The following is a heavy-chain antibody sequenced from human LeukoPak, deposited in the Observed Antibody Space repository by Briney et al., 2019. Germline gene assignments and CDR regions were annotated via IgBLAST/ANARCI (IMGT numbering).Heavy chain of an antibody. CDR2: ISWNSGSI. Sequence: PGGSLRLSCAASGFTFDDYAMHWVRQAPGKGLEWVSGISWNSGSIGYADSVKGRFTISRDNAKNSLYLQMNSLRAEDMALYYCAKDLTYDSSGFDYWGQGTLVTVSS. CDR3: AKDLTYDSSGFDY. CDR1: GFTFDDYA. D-gene: IGHD3-22*01. J-gene: IGHJ4*02. V-gene: IGHV3-9*03.